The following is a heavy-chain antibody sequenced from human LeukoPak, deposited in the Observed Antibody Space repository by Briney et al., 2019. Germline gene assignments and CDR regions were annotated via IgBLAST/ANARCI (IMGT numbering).Heavy chain of an antibody. CDR1: GVSFSGCY. Sequence: SETLSLTCAVYGVSFSGCYWSWIRQPPGKGLEWIGEINHSGSTNYNPSLKSRVTISVDTSKNQFSLKLSSVTAADTAVYYCARGAYDFWSGPGHVRYYYYGMDVWGQGTTVTVSS. CDR3: ARGAYDFWSGPGHVRYYYYGMDV. D-gene: IGHD3-3*01. J-gene: IGHJ6*02. CDR2: INHSGST. V-gene: IGHV4-34*01.